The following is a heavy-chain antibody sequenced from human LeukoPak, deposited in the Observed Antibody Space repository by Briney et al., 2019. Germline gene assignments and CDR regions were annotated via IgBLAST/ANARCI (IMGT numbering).Heavy chain of an antibody. D-gene: IGHD2-21*01. CDR3: ARDNSANFDY. J-gene: IGHJ4*02. Sequence: GGSLRLSCAASGFTFSSYGMHWVRQAPGKGLEWVAVIWYDGSNKYYADSVKGRFTISRDNSKNTLYLQMNSLRAEDTAVYCCARDNSANFDYWGQGTLVTVSS. V-gene: IGHV3-33*01. CDR1: GFTFSSYG. CDR2: IWYDGSNK.